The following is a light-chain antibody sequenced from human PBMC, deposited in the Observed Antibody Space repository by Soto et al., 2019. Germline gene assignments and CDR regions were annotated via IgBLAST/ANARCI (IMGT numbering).Light chain of an antibody. CDR3: SSYAGSSNV. Sequence: QSALTQPASVSGSPGQSITISCTGTSSDVGSYNLVSWHQQHPGKAPKLMIYEGSKRPSGVPDRFSGSKSGNTASLTVSGLQTEDEADYYCSSYAGSSNVFGTGTKVTVL. J-gene: IGLJ1*01. V-gene: IGLV2-14*02. CDR1: SSDVGSYNL. CDR2: EGS.